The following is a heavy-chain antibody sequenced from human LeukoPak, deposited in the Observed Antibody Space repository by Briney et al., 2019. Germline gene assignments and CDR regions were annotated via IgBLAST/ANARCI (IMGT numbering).Heavy chain of an antibody. CDR1: GYTFTVYY. CDR2: INPNSGGT. V-gene: IGHV1-2*02. Sequence: ASVKVSCKASGYTFTVYYMHWVRQAPGQGLEWMGWINPNSGGTKTAQTFQGRVTMTRDTSISTAYMELSRLRSDDTAVYFCARSVVAGSGNFDYWGQGTLVTVSS. CDR3: ARSVVAGSGNFDY. J-gene: IGHJ4*02. D-gene: IGHD6-19*01.